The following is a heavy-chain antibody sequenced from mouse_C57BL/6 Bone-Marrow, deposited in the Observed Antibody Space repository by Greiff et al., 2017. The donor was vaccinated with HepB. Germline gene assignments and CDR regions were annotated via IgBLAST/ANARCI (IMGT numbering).Heavy chain of an antibody. CDR2: INPSTGGT. D-gene: IGHD1-1*01. Sequence: EVQLQQSGPELVKPGASVKISCKASGYSFTGYYMNWVKQSPEKSLEWIGEINPSTGGTTYNQKFKAKATLTVDKSSSTAYMQLKSLTSEDSAVYYCAGPYGSSYWYFDVWGTGTTVTVSS. V-gene: IGHV1-42*01. J-gene: IGHJ1*03. CDR1: GYSFTGYY. CDR3: AGPYGSSYWYFDV.